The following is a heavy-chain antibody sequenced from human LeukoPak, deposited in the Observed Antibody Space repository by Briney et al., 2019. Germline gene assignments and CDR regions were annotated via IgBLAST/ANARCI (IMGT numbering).Heavy chain of an antibody. CDR1: GFSLSTSGAG. J-gene: IGHJ4*02. V-gene: IGHV2-5*02. Sequence: SGPTLVKPTQTLTLTCTFSGFSLSTSGAGVGWIRQPPGKALEWLALIYWDDDKRYSPSLKSRLTITKDTSKNQVVLTMTNMDPVDTATYYCAVTSNNHYYHSLYFDYWGQGTLVTVSS. D-gene: IGHD3-22*01. CDR2: IYWDDDK. CDR3: AVTSNNHYYHSLYFDY.